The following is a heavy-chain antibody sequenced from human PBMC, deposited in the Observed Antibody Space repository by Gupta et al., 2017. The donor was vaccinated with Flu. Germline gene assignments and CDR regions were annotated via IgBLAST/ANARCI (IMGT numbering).Heavy chain of an antibody. V-gene: IGHV3-23*01. Sequence: AMNWVRQGPGRGLEWVSGMSGSGGITYYADSVRGRFTISRDNSKNTLYLQMNSLRGEDTAVYYCAKVVGFLPHAYNYLMDVWGKGTTVTVSS. CDR2: MSGSGGIT. J-gene: IGHJ6*03. D-gene: IGHD2-2*03. CDR1: A. CDR3: AKVVGFLPHAYNYLMDV.